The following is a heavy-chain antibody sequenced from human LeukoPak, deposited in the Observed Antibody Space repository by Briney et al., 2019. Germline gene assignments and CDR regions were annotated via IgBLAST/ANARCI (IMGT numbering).Heavy chain of an antibody. CDR2: INPNSGGT. Sequence: EASVKVSCKASGYTFTGYYMHWVRQAPGQGLEWMGWINPNSGGTNYAQKFQGRVTMTRDTSISTAYMELSRLRSDDTAVYYCARRQGYYYYYYGMDVWGQGTTVTVSS. V-gene: IGHV1-2*02. J-gene: IGHJ6*02. CDR1: GYTFTGYY. D-gene: IGHD2-15*01. CDR3: ARRQGYYYYYYGMDV.